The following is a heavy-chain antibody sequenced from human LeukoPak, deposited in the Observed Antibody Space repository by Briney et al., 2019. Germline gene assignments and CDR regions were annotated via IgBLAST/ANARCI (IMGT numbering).Heavy chain of an antibody. CDR1: GGSFSGYY. CDR2: INHSGST. CDR3: ARGSRYDFWSGYNWFDP. V-gene: IGHV4-34*01. J-gene: IGHJ5*02. D-gene: IGHD3-3*01. Sequence: SETLSLTCAVYGGSFSGYYWSWIRQPPGKGLEWIGEINHSGSTNYNPSLKSRVTISVDTSRNQFSLKLSSVTAADTAVYYCARGSRYDFWSGYNWFDPWGQGTLVTVSS.